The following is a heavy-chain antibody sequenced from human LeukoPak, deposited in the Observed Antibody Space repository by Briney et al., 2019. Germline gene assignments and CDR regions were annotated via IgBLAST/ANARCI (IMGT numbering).Heavy chain of an antibody. J-gene: IGHJ4*02. CDR2: ISGTGVTT. Sequence: GGSLRLPCAASGFTFSSCALTWVRQAPGKGLEWVSTISGTGVTTFYADSVRGRFTISRDNSKDTLYLQMSSLRAEDTAVYYCATHYDTSGYYYFDFWGQGTPVTVSS. D-gene: IGHD3-22*01. V-gene: IGHV3-23*01. CDR1: GFTFSSCA. CDR3: ATHYDTSGYYYFDF.